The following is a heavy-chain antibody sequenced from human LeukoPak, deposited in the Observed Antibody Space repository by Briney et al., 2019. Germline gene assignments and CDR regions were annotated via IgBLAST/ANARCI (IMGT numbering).Heavy chain of an antibody. CDR1: GFTVSTSF. CDR2: IYSGGST. D-gene: IGHD4-11*01. CDR3: ARYGVDYSFEY. Sequence: GGSLRLSCAASGFTVSTSFMSWVRQAPGKGLEWVSDIYSGGSTYYTDSVKGRFTISRDNSKNTLYLQMNSLRAEDTAVYYCARYGVDYSFEYWGQGTLVTVSS. J-gene: IGHJ4*02. V-gene: IGHV3-53*01.